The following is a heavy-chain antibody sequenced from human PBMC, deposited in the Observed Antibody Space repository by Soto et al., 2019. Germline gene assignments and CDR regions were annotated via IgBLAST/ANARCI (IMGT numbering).Heavy chain of an antibody. J-gene: IGHJ5*02. CDR3: ATRSHSRGWHAYGS. V-gene: IGHV3-11*01. D-gene: IGHD6-19*01. CDR2: ISDSGTTI. CDR1: GFNFSDYY. Sequence: QVQLVESGGGLVKPGGSLRLSCAASGFNFSDYYMNWIRQAPGKGLEWISFISDSGTTIYYADSVKGRFIVSRDNAKNSLYLQMHSLRAEDTAMYYCATRSHSRGWHAYGSWGQGTLVTVSS.